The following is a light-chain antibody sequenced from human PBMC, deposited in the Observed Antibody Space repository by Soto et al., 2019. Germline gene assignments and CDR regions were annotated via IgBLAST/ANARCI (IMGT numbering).Light chain of an antibody. CDR3: QHYNNWPPWT. V-gene: IGKV3-15*01. CDR2: GAS. Sequence: EIVMTQSPATLSVSPGERATLSCRASQSVSNNLAWYQQKPGQAPRLLIYGASTRATGIPARFSGSGSGTEFTLTISGLQSDDFAVDYCQHYNNWPPWTFGQGTKVEIK. CDR1: QSVSNN. J-gene: IGKJ1*01.